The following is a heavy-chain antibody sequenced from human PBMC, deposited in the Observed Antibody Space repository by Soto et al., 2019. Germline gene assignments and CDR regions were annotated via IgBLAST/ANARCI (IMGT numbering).Heavy chain of an antibody. CDR3: ASDTETLGPRANDALDI. D-gene: IGHD3-3*02. Sequence: QAQRVQSGAEMKKPGASVKVSCKAAGYTFSAYTMNWVRQAPGQSLEWMGWINVGSGNTRYSQNFQGRVSITRDTSASTVYMEVTGRKSEDTAMYYCASDTETLGPRANDALDIWGQGTMVTVSS. V-gene: IGHV1-3*01. CDR2: INVGSGNT. CDR1: GYTFSAYT. J-gene: IGHJ3*02.